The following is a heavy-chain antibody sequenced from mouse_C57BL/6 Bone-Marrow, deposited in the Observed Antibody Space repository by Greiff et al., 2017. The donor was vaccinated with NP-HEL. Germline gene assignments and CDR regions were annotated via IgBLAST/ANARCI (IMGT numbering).Heavy chain of an antibody. CDR1: GYTFTDYY. Sequence: EVQLHQSGPELVKPGASVKISCKASGYTFTDYYMNWVKQSHGKSLEWIGDINPNNGGTSYNQKFKGKATLTVDKSSSTAYMELRSLTSEDSAVYYCARGSYGSLFDYWGQGTTLTVSS. D-gene: IGHD1-1*01. V-gene: IGHV1-26*01. CDR3: ARGSYGSLFDY. J-gene: IGHJ2*01. CDR2: INPNNGGT.